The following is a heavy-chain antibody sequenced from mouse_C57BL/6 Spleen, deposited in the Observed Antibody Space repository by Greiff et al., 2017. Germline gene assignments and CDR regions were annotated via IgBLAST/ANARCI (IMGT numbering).Heavy chain of an antibody. CDR2: IYPGDGDT. D-gene: IGHD3-1*01. J-gene: IGHJ3*01. CDR3: ARRGYSGFAY. CDR1: GYAFSSSW. V-gene: IGHV1-82*01. Sequence: QVQLQQSGPELVKPGASVKISCKASGYAFSSSWMNWVKQRPGKGLEWIGRIYPGDGDTNYNGKFKGKATLTADKSSITAYMPLSGLTSEDSAVYFCARRGYSGFAYWGQGTLVTVSA.